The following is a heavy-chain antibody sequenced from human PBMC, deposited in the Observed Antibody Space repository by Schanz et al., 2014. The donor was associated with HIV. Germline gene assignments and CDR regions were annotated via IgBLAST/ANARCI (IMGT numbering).Heavy chain of an antibody. CDR1: GFTFSSYD. CDR3: AREGLLSYGLDL. J-gene: IGHJ5*02. CDR2: IYTTGDT. D-gene: IGHD1-26*01. V-gene: IGHV3-13*01. Sequence: EVQLVESGGGLVQPGGSLRLSCAASGFTFSSYDMHWFRQGRGKGLEWVSTIYTTGDTYYQASVEGRFTISRENAKNSLYLQMNSLRAGDTAVYYCAREGLLSYGLDLWGQGTPVTVSS.